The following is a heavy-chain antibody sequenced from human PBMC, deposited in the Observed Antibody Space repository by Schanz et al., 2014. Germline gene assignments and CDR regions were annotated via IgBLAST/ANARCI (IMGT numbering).Heavy chain of an antibody. D-gene: IGHD3-9*01. CDR1: GLTFSDYY. J-gene: IGHJ4*02. V-gene: IGHV3-11*06. CDR3: AKHVRSLTGNDY. CDR2: ISSSSSYT. Sequence: VQLVESGGGLVKPGGSLRLSCAASGLTFSDYYMSWIRQTPGKGLEWVSYISSSSSYTNYADSVKGRFTISRDNSKNRLYLQMNSLRAEDTAVYYCAKHVRSLTGNDYWGQGTLVTVSS.